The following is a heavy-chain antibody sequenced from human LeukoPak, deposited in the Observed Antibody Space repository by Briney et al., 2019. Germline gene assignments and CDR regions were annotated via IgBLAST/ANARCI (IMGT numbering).Heavy chain of an antibody. CDR1: GFTFSSYD. Sequence: GGSLRLSCAASGFTFSSYDMHWVRQATGKGLEWVSAIGTAGDTYYPGSVKGRFTISRENAKNSLYLQMNSLRAGDTAVYYCARGGTGSNDRGDWFDPWGRGTLVTVSS. J-gene: IGHJ5*02. CDR3: ARGGTGSNDRGDWFDP. D-gene: IGHD1-1*01. CDR2: IGTAGDT. V-gene: IGHV3-13*01.